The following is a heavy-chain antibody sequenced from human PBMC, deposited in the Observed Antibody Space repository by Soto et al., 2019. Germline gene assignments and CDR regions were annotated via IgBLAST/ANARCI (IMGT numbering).Heavy chain of an antibody. CDR2: TIPILGAV. J-gene: IGHJ6*02. V-gene: IGHV1-69*08. D-gene: IGHD3-10*01. Sequence: SVKVSCKASRGTFTSFTFIWVRQAPGQGLEWMGQTIPILGAVNYAQKFQGRVTITADESTSTAYMELSSLRSEDTAVYYCAGGFRGGHYYGMVVWGQGTMVTVSS. CDR1: RGTFTSFT. CDR3: AGGFRGGHYYGMVV.